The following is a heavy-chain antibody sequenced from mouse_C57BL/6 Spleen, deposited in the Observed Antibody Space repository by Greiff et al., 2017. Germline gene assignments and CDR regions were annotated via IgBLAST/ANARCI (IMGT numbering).Heavy chain of an antibody. D-gene: IGHD5-5*01. V-gene: IGHV5-17*01. CDR1: GFTFSDYG. CDR3: ATYLFYAMDY. J-gene: IGHJ4*01. CDR2: ISSGSSTI. Sequence: EVKLVESGGGLVKPGGSLKLSCAASGFTFSDYGMHWVRQAPEKGLEWVAYISSGSSTIYYADTVKGRVTISRDNAKNTLFLQMTSLRSEDTAMYYCATYLFYAMDYWGQGTSVTVSS.